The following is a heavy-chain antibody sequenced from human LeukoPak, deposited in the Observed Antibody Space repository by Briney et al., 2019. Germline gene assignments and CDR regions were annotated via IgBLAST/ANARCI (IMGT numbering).Heavy chain of an antibody. CDR3: ARDPKYGDLDY. CDR1: GVAVSGYW. V-gene: IGHV3-74*01. J-gene: IGHJ4*02. Sequence: PGGSLRLSCAAFGVAVSGYWMNWVRQDPGKGLVWVARINSDGSSTSHADSVKGRFTISRDNAKNTLYLQMNSLRVDDTAVYYCARDPKYGDLDYWGLGTLVTVSS. CDR2: INSDGSST. D-gene: IGHD4-17*01.